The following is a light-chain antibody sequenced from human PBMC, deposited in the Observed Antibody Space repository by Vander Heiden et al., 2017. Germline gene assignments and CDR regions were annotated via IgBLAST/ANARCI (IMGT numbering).Light chain of an antibody. CDR1: QSISSW. CDR3: QQYKSYPS. V-gene: IGKV1-5*03. CDR2: KAS. Sequence: DIQMTPSPSTLSASVGDRVTITCRAGQSISSWLAWYQHKPGKAPKILIYKASSLESGVPSRFSGSGSGTEFTLTISGLQPDDVATYYCQQYKSYPSFGQGTKLEIK. J-gene: IGKJ2*01.